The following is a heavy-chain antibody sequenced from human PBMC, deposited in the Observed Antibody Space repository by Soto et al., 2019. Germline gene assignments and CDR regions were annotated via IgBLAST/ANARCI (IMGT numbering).Heavy chain of an antibody. CDR2: IKSKTDGGTT. D-gene: IGHD2-2*02. CDR3: TTALGYCSSTSCYTWGGYYYYGMDV. Sequence: XGSLRLSCSAAGVTFSNAWMSWVRQAPGRGLDWVGRIKSKTDGGTTDYAAPVKGRFTISRDDSKNTLYLQMNSLKTEDTAVYYCTTALGYCSSTSCYTWGGYYYYGMDVWGQGTTVTVSS. J-gene: IGHJ6*02. CDR1: GVTFSNAW. V-gene: IGHV3-15*01.